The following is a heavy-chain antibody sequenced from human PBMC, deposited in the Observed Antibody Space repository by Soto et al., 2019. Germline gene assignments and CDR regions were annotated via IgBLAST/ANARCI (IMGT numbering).Heavy chain of an antibody. J-gene: IGHJ6*02. D-gene: IGHD3-3*01. CDR3: ASHSYYDFWSSKIYSYGMDV. CDR2: IKEDGSQK. V-gene: IGHV3-7*01. Sequence: GGSLRLSCAASGLIFNWYSMSWVRQAPGKGLEWVANIKEDGSQKYYVDSVKGRFIISRDNAKNSLYLQMNSLRAEDTAVYYCASHSYYDFWSSKIYSYGMDVWGQGTTVTVSS. CDR1: GLIFNWYS.